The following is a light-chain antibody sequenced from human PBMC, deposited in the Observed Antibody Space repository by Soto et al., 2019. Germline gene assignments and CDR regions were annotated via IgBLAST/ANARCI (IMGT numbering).Light chain of an antibody. Sequence: EIVLTQSPGTLSLSPGERATLSCRASQSVSSYYLAWYQQKPGQAPRLLIYAASSRATGIPDRFSGGGSGTHFPLTLSRLQPEECAVYYCQQCGRPPWTFGEGTKVEL. CDR1: QSVSSYY. CDR2: AAS. CDR3: QQCGRPPWT. J-gene: IGKJ1*01. V-gene: IGKV3-20*01.